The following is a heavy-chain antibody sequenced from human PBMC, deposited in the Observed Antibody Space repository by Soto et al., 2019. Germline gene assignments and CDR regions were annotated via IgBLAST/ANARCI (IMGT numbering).Heavy chain of an antibody. J-gene: IGHJ6*02. D-gene: IGHD6-6*01. CDR2: INHSGST. CDR1: GGSFSGYY. CDR3: ARSKQLVRGYYYYYGMDV. V-gene: IGHV4-34*01. Sequence: SETLSLTCAVYGGSFSGYYWSWIRQPPGKGLEWIGEINHSGSTNYNPSLKSRVTISVDTSKNQFSLKLSSVTAADTAVYYCARSKQLVRGYYYYYGMDVRGQGATVTVSS.